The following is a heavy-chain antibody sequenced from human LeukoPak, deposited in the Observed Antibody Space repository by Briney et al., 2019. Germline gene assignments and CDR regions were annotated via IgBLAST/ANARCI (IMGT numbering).Heavy chain of an antibody. CDR1: GFTFSSYS. CDR3: ARASFLSGSYGY. Sequence: GGSLRLSCAASGFTFSSYSMNWVRQAPGKGLEWVSSISSSSSYIYYADSVKGRFTISRDNAKNSLYLQMNSLRAEDTAVYHCARASFLSGSYGYWGQGTLVTVSS. J-gene: IGHJ4*02. V-gene: IGHV3-21*01. CDR2: ISSSSSYI. D-gene: IGHD3-10*01.